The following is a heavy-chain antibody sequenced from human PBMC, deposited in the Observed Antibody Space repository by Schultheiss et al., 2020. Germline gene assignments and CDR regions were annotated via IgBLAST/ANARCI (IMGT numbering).Heavy chain of an antibody. D-gene: IGHD5-24*01. CDR3: ARISIDGYNVPFGY. J-gene: IGHJ4*02. CDR1: GFSLSTSGVG. CDR2: IDWDDDK. Sequence: SGPTLVKPTQTLTLTCTFSGFSLSTSGVGVGWIRQPPGKALEWLALIDWDDDKYYSTSLKTRLTISKDTSKYQVVLTMTNMDPVDTATYYCARISIDGYNVPFGYRGEGTLVTASS. V-gene: IGHV2-70*01.